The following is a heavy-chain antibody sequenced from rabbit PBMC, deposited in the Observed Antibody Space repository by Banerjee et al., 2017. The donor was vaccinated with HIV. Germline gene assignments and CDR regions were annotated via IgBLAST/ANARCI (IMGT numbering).Heavy chain of an antibody. CDR3: ARNANGGWDL. D-gene: IGHD4-1*01. J-gene: IGHJ4*01. CDR1: GFSFSYSYY. V-gene: IGHV1S47*01. CDR2: IYPGFGIT. Sequence: QEQLVESGGGLVQPEGSLTLTCTASGFSFSYSYYMCWVRQAPGKGLEWIGDIYPGFGITNYASWVKGRFTISGDNAQNIVDLQMNSLTAADTATYFCARNANGGWDLWGPGTLVTVS.